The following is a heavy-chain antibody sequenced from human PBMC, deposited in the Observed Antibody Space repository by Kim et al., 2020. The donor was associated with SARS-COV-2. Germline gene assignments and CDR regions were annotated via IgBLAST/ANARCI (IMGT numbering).Heavy chain of an antibody. D-gene: IGHD2-15*01. J-gene: IGHJ5*02. Sequence: GGSLRHSCAASGFIFSGYYMSWVRQAPGKGLEWVSVIYSDGSTTYFESAVDRLFIFSDNSTNTLFFLLINLIAADTAVYYCATVYSIIWLEPWGLETLVT. CDR2: IYSDGST. V-gene: IGHV3-66*01. CDR3: ATVYSIIWLEP. CDR1: GFIFSGYY.